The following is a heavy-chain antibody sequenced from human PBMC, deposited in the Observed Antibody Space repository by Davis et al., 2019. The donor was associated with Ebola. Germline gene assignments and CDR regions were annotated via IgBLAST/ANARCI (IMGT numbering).Heavy chain of an antibody. D-gene: IGHD6-25*01. CDR3: VKDPSSVAAVGYNWFDS. J-gene: IGHJ5*01. CDR2: INNDETKE. CDR1: GFTFSSYW. Sequence: GESLKISCAASGFTFSSYWMHWVRQTPGKGPVWVSRINNDETKEDYTDSVKGRFAIPRDNAKNTLYLQMNSLRVEDTAVYYCVKDPSSVAAVGYNWFDSWGRGTLVTVSS. V-gene: IGHV3-74*01.